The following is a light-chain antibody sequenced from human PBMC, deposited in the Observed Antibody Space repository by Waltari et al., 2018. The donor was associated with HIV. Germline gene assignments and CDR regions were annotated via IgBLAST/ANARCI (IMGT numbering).Light chain of an antibody. Sequence: EIVMTQSPATLSVSPGERATLSCRASQSISSNLAWYQQKPGQAPRLLIYGASIRATGIPARFSGSGSGTELTLTISSLQSEDFAVYYCQQYDQWPPRYTFGQGTKMEIK. V-gene: IGKV3-15*01. CDR1: QSISSN. J-gene: IGKJ2*01. CDR3: QQYDQWPPRYT. CDR2: GAS.